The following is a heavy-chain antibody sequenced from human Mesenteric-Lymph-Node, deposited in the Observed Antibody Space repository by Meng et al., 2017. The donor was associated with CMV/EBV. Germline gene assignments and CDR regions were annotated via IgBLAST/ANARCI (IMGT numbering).Heavy chain of an antibody. D-gene: IGHD3-3*01. CDR3: AGSAYYDFWSGYYGDYWEASYYYYGMDV. CDR1: GFTFSSYS. Sequence: GGSLRLSCAASGFTFSSYSMNWVRQAPGKGLEWVSSISSSSSYIYYADSVKGRFTISRDNAKNSLYLQMNSLRAEDTAVYYCAGSAYYDFWSGYYGDYWEASYYYYGMDVWGQGTTVTVSS. CDR2: ISSSSSYI. J-gene: IGHJ6*02. V-gene: IGHV3-21*01.